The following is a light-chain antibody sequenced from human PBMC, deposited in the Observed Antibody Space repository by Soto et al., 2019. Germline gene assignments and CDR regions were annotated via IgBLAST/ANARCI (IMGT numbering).Light chain of an antibody. CDR1: SSNIGSNT. CDR3: AAWDDSHWV. J-gene: IGLJ7*01. CDR2: SNN. V-gene: IGLV1-44*01. Sequence: QSALTQPPSASGTPGQRVTISCSGSSSNIGSNTVNWYQQLPGTAPNLLIYSNNQRPSGVPDRFSGSKSGTSASLAISGLQSEDDADYYCAAWDDSHWVFGGGTQLTVL.